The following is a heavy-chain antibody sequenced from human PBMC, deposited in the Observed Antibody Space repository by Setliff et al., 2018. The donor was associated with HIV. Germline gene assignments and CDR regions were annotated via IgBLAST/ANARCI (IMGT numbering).Heavy chain of an antibody. CDR3: ARDLPTPNWGFDC. J-gene: IGHJ4*02. V-gene: IGHV1-3*01. CDR1: GYTFTSYA. Sequence: ASVKVSCKASGYTFTSYAMHWVRQAPGQRLEWMGWINAGNGDTKYSQKFQGRVTATTDTSASTAYMELSSLRSEDTAVYYCARDLPTPNWGFDCWGQGTLVTVSS. CDR2: INAGNGDT. D-gene: IGHD7-27*01.